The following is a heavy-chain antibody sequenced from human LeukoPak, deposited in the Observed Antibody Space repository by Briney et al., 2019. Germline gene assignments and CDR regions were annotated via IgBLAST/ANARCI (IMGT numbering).Heavy chain of an antibody. D-gene: IGHD7-27*01. CDR3: ARDDTLGWGSGYYMDV. Sequence: ASVKVSCKASGYTFTGYCMHWVRQAPGQGLEWMGWINPNSGGTNYAQKFQGRVTMTRGTSISTAYMELSRLRSDDTAVYYCARDDTLGWGSGYYMDVWGKGTTVTISS. CDR2: INPNSGGT. J-gene: IGHJ6*03. CDR1: GYTFTGYC. V-gene: IGHV1-2*02.